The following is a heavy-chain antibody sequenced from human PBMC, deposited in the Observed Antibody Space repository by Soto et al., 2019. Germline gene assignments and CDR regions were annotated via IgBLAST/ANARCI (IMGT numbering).Heavy chain of an antibody. V-gene: IGHV4-59*08. D-gene: IGHD3-10*01. CDR3: ASHYYGSESPLGY. J-gene: IGHJ4*02. CDR1: GGSISSYY. Sequence: SETLSLTCTVSGGSISSYYWSWIRQPPGKGLEWIGYIYYSGSTNYNPSLKSRVTISVDTSKNQFSLKLSSVTAADTAVYYCASHYYGSESPLGYWGQGTLVTVS. CDR2: IYYSGST.